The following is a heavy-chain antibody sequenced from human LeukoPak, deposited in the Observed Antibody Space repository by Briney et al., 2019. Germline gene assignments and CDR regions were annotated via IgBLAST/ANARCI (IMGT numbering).Heavy chain of an antibody. CDR1: GCTFTSYG. V-gene: IGHV1-18*01. J-gene: IGHJ6*03. CDR3: ARGIAAAGNYYYYMDV. Sequence: GASVKVSCKASGCTFTSYGISWVRQAPGQGLEWMGWISAYNGNTNYAQKLQGRVTMTTDTSTSTAYMELRSLRSDDTAVYYCARGIAAAGNYYYYMDVWGKGTTVTVSS. CDR2: ISAYNGNT. D-gene: IGHD6-13*01.